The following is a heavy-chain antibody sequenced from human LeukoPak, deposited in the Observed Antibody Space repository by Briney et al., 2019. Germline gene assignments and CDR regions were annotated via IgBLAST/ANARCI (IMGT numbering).Heavy chain of an antibody. D-gene: IGHD3-10*01. CDR2: TYYRSKWYN. J-gene: IGHJ5*02. CDR3: AREAEKVRGVPGFDP. V-gene: IGHV6-1*01. CDR1: GDSVSSNSAA. Sequence: SQTLSLTCAISGDSVSSNSAAWNWIRQSPSRGLEWLGRTYYRSKWYNDYAVSVKSRITINQDTSKNQFSLQLNSVTPEDTAVYYCAREAEKVRGVPGFDPWGQGTLVTVSS.